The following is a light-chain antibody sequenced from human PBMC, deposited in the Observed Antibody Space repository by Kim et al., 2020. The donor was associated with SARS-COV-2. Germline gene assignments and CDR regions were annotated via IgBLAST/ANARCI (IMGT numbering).Light chain of an antibody. CDR1: QSISSY. CDR2: AAS. Sequence: ASVGDRVTITCRASQSISSYLNWYQQKPGKAPKLLIYAASSLQSGVPSRFSGSGSGTDFTLTINSLQPEDFATYYCQQSYSTPMYTFGQGTKLEI. CDR3: QQSYSTPMYT. J-gene: IGKJ2*01. V-gene: IGKV1-39*01.